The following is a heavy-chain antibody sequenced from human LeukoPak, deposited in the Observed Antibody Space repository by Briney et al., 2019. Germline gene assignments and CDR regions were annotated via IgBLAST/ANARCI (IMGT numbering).Heavy chain of an antibody. CDR3: ARKGVEPAARALLYFDL. CDR1: GFTFSSYA. D-gene: IGHD2-2*01. CDR2: ISGSGGST. J-gene: IGHJ2*01. V-gene: IGHV3-23*01. Sequence: GGSLRLSCAASGFTFSSYAMSWVRQAPGKGLEWVSAISGSGGSTYYADSVKGRFTISRDNSKNTLYLQMNSLRAEDTAVYYCARKGVEPAARALLYFDLWGRGTLVTVSS.